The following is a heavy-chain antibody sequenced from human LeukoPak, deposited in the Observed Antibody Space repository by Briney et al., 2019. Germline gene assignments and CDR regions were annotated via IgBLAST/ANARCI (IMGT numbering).Heavy chain of an antibody. V-gene: IGHV4-4*07. CDR2: IYTSGST. CDR3: ARVGVLIYDSSGYYDYFDY. D-gene: IGHD3-22*01. Sequence: SETLSLTCTVSGGSISSYYWSWIRQPAGKGLEWIGRIYTSGSTNYNPSLKSRVTMSVDTSKNQFSLKLSSVTAADTAVYYCARVGVLIYDSSGYYDYFDYWGQGTLVTVSS. CDR1: GGSISSYY. J-gene: IGHJ4*02.